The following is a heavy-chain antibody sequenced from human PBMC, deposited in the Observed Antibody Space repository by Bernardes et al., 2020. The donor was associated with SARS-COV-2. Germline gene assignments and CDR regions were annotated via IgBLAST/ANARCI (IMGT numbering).Heavy chain of an antibody. D-gene: IGHD3-3*02. CDR1: GESITSFY. CDR3: ARSPGIRGYGMDV. V-gene: IGHV4-59*01. Sequence: TRALTCFVSGESITSFYWHWIRQPPGKGLEWIGYISDSGSPTYASSLKGRVTISGDMSKNEVSLKMTSVTAADTAVYYCARSPGIRGYGMDVWGPGTTVSVSS. J-gene: IGHJ6*02. CDR2: ISDSGSP.